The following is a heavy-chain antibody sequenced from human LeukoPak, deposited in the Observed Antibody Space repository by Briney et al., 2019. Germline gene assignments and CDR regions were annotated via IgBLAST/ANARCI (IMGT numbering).Heavy chain of an antibody. V-gene: IGHV3-66*03. D-gene: IGHD6-6*01. CDR3: ARGPGSTCCCDY. J-gene: IGHJ4*02. Sequence: GGSLRLSCAASGFTVSSNYMNWVRQAPGKGLEWVSIIYSCGDTYYADAVKGRFTISRDNSKNTVYLQMNSLRAEDTAVYYCARGPGSTCCCDYWGQGTLVTVSS. CDR1: GFTVSSNY. CDR2: IYSCGDT.